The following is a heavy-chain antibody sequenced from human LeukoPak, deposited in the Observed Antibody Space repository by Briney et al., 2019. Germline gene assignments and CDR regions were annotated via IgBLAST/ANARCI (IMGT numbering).Heavy chain of an antibody. D-gene: IGHD7-27*01. CDR3: ARLNWDDKDY. Sequence: MSSETLSLTCTVSARSISSSAYYWGWIRQPPGKGLEWIGSLCCGGSTCYSPSLRRRVNMPVDTSKNDFSLKLSSVTAADTAIYYCARLNWDDKDYWGQGTLVTVSS. J-gene: IGHJ4*02. V-gene: IGHV4-39*02. CDR1: ARSISSSAYY. CDR2: LCCGGST.